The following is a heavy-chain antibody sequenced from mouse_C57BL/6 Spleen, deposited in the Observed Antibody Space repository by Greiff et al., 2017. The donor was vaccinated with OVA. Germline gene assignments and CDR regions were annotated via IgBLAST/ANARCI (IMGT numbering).Heavy chain of an antibody. J-gene: IGHJ2*01. CDR2: INPSTGGT. V-gene: IGHV1-42*01. CDR1: GYSFTGYY. Sequence: VQLKQSGPELVKPGASVKISCKASGYSFTGYYMNWVKQSPEKSLEWIGEINPSTGGTTYNQKFKAKATLTVDKSSSTAYMQLKSLTSVDSAVYYCAKVRNYVFDYWGQGTTLTVAS. D-gene: IGHD2-1*01. CDR3: AKVRNYVFDY.